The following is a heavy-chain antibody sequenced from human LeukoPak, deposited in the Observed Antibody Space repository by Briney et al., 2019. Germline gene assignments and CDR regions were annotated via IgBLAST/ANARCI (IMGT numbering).Heavy chain of an antibody. J-gene: IGHJ5*02. V-gene: IGHV3-30*02. CDR1: GFTFSSYG. D-gene: IGHD2-15*01. Sequence: GGSLRLSCAASGFTFSSYGMHWICQAPGKGLEWVAFIRYDGSIKYYADSVKGRFTISRDNSKDTLYLQMNSLRAEDTAVYYCARDAAAVRFDPWGQGTLVTVSS. CDR2: IRYDGSIK. CDR3: ARDAAAVRFDP.